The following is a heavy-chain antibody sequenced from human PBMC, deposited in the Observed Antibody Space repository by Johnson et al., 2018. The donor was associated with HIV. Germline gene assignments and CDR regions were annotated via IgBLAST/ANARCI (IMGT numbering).Heavy chain of an antibody. Sequence: VQLVESGGGLVRPGGSLRLSCVASGFAVSGYYMSWVRQAPGKGLEWVSVLFSGDTTYYADSVHGRFPISRDNSKNTLYLQMNSLRAEDTAVYYCARACRDGYTCDVFDIWGQGTMVTVSS. CDR1: GFAVSGYY. V-gene: IGHV3-66*01. J-gene: IGHJ3*02. CDR3: ARACRDGYTCDVFDI. CDR2: LFSGDTT. D-gene: IGHD5-24*01.